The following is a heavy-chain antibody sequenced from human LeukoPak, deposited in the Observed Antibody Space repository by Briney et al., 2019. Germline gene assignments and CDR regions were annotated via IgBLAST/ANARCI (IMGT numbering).Heavy chain of an antibody. CDR3: ARLKYSGSYLGY. CDR1: GFIFSSYW. V-gene: IGHV3-74*01. Sequence: GGSLRLSCAASGFIFSSYWMHWVRHAPGKGLAWVSRINTDGGSTSYADSVKGRFTISRDNAKNTLYLQMNSLRAEDTAVYYCARLKYSGSYLGYWGQGTLVTVSS. CDR2: INTDGGST. D-gene: IGHD1-26*01. J-gene: IGHJ4*02.